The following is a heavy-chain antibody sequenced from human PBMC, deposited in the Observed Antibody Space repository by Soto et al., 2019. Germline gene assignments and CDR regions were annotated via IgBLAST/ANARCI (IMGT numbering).Heavy chain of an antibody. CDR3: ARHQSLGQTPAYMDV. V-gene: IGHV5-51*01. Sequence: GESLKISCKGSGYSFTSYWIGWVRQIPWKGLEWMGIIYPGDSDTRYSPSFQGQVTISADKSISTAYLQWSSLKASDTAMYYCARHQSLGQTPAYMDVCGKGTTVTVSS. CDR1: GYSFTSYW. J-gene: IGHJ6*03. D-gene: IGHD2-15*01. CDR2: IYPGDSDT.